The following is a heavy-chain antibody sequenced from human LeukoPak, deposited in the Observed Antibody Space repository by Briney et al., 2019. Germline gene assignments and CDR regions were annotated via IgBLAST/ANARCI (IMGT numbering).Heavy chain of an antibody. CDR3: ARANGYSSGWPFDY. D-gene: IGHD6-19*01. J-gene: IGHJ4*02. CDR1: GYGFTSCG. V-gene: IGHV1-18*01. Sequence: ASVKVSCKASGYGFTSCGISWVRQAPGQGLEWMGWISAYNGNTNYAQKLHGRVTMTTDTSTSTAYMELRSLRSDDTAVYYCARANGYSSGWPFDYWGQGTLVTVSS. CDR2: ISAYNGNT.